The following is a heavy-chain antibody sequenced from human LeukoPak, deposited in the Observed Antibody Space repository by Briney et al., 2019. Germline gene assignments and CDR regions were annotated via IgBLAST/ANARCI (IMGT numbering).Heavy chain of an antibody. V-gene: IGHV3-23*01. D-gene: IGHD2-2*01. CDR1: GFTFSSYA. Sequence: GGSLRLSCAASGFTFSSYAMSWVRQAPGKGLEWVSAISGSGGSTYYADSVKGRFTISRDNSKNTLYLQMNSLRAEDTAVYYCAKIPLYHYCSSTSCANFDYWGQGTLVTVSS. J-gene: IGHJ4*02. CDR3: AKIPLYHYCSSTSCANFDY. CDR2: ISGSGGST.